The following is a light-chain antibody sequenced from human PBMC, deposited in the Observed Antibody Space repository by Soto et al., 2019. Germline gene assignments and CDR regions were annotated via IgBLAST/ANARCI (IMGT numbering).Light chain of an antibody. J-gene: IGKJ1*01. CDR2: GAC. CDR3: QQYGSSPRT. CDR1: QSVSSSY. Sequence: EIVLTQSPGTLSLSPGERATLSCRASQSVSSSYLAWYQQKPGQAPRLLIYGACSRATGIPDRFSGSGSATDFTLTISRLEPEDLAVYYCQQYGSSPRTFGQGTRVEIK. V-gene: IGKV3-20*01.